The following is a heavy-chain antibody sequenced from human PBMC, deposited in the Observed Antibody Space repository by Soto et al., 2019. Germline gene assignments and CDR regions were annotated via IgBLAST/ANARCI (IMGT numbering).Heavy chain of an antibody. V-gene: IGHV3-15*07. J-gene: IGHJ6*02. Sequence: AGGSLRLSCAASGFTFSNAWMNWVRQAPGKGLEWVGRIKSKTDGGTTDYAAPVKGRFTISRDDSKNTLYLQMNSLKTEDTAVYYCTTVGVKSIAVAGSNYYYYGMDVWGQGTTVTVSS. D-gene: IGHD6-19*01. CDR3: TTVGVKSIAVAGSNYYYYGMDV. CDR1: GFTFSNAW. CDR2: IKSKTDGGTT.